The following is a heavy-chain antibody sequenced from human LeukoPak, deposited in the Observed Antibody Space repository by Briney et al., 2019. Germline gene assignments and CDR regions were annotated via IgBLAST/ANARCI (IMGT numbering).Heavy chain of an antibody. CDR3: ARDPTIPHDAFDI. CDR2: IYSGGTT. J-gene: IGHJ3*02. CDR1: GFTVSSNY. V-gene: IGHV3-53*01. Sequence: QPGGSLRLSCAASGFTVSSNYMSWVRQAPGKGLEWVSVIYSGGTTYYACSVKGRFTISRDNSKNTLYLQMNSLRAEDTAVYYCARDPTIPHDAFDIWGQGTMVTVSS. D-gene: IGHD1-26*01.